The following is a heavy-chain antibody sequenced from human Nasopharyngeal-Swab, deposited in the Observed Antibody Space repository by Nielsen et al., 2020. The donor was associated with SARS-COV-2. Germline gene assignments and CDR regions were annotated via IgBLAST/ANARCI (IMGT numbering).Heavy chain of an antibody. CDR2: IGSAGDT. D-gene: IGHD2-15*01. J-gene: IGHJ6*02. V-gene: IGHV3-13*01. CDR1: GFTFRNHD. Sequence: GESLKISCAASGFTFRNHDMHWVRQAAGKGLEWVSGIGSAGDTFYPVSVKGRFTISRDNAKNSVYLQMKNLRAGDTAVYYCARGYCSGGDCYFYYHGLDVWGQGTTVNVSS. CDR3: ARGYCSGGDCYFYYHGLDV.